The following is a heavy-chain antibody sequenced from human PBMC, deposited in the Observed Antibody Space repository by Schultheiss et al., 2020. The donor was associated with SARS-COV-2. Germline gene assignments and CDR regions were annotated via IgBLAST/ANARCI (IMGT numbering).Heavy chain of an antibody. CDR2: IYWNDDK. CDR3: ARINDEQWLGSTVFDY. D-gene: IGHD6-19*01. J-gene: IGHJ4*02. Sequence: SGPTLVKPTQTLTLTCTFSGFSLSTSGVGVGWIRQPPGKALEWLALIYWNDDKRYSTSLKSRLTISKDTSKSQVVLTMTNMDPVDTATYYCARINDEQWLGSTVFDYWGQGTLVTVSS. V-gene: IGHV2-5*01. CDR1: GFSLSTSGVG.